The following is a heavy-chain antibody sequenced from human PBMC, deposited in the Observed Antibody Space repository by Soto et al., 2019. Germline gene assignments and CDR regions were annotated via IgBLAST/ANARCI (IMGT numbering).Heavy chain of an antibody. D-gene: IGHD3-16*01. CDR1: GCSFRSYA. CDR3: ATSRGFYADMEV. J-gene: IGHJ6*02. CDR2: IMAVFGTP. V-gene: IGHV1-69*01. Sequence: QVQLVQSGAEVKKPGSSLRVSCKASGCSFRSYAISWVRQAPGQGLEWMGAIMAVFGTPPYAQRFQGRVTISADESTTTAYLDLSSLSSADTAGYYCATSRGFYADMEVWGQGTTVTVSS.